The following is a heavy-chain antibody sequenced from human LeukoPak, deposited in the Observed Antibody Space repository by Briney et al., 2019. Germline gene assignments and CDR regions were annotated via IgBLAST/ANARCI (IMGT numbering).Heavy chain of an antibody. D-gene: IGHD3-10*01. V-gene: IGHV3-30*01. CDR3: ARGRVTMVRGVIARRGYYMDV. CDR2: ISYDGSNK. J-gene: IGHJ4*02. Sequence: PRRSLRLSCAASGFTFSSYAMHWVRQAPGKGLEWVAVISYDGSNKYYADSVKGRFTISRDNSKNTLYLQMNSLRAEDTAVYYCARGRVTMVRGVIARRGYYMDVWGQGALVTVSS. CDR1: GFTFSSYA.